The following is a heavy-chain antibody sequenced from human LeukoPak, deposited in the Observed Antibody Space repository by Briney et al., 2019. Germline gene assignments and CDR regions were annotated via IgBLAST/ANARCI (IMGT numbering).Heavy chain of an antibody. Sequence: GGSLRLSCAASGFTSSDYYMSWIRQAPGKGLEWVSYISSGGSTIYYADSVKGRFTISRDNAKNSLYLQMNSLRAEDTAVYYCVRDYYDSSGYYYGRYFDYWGQGTLVTVSS. J-gene: IGHJ4*02. CDR1: GFTSSDYY. CDR2: ISSGGSTI. CDR3: VRDYYDSSGYYYGRYFDY. D-gene: IGHD3-22*01. V-gene: IGHV3-11*01.